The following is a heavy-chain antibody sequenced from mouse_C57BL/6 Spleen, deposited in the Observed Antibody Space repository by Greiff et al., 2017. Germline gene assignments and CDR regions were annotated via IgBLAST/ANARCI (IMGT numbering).Heavy chain of an antibody. D-gene: IGHD2-4*01. CDR1: GYAFSSSW. Sequence: VQLQQSGPELVKPGASVKISCKASGYAFSSSWMNWVKQRPGKGLEWIGRIYPGDGDTNYNGKFKGKATMTADKSSSTAYMHLSILTSEDSAVYFFAGEAYDYDEACFAYWGQGTLVTVSA. CDR3: AGEAYDYDEACFAY. J-gene: IGHJ3*01. V-gene: IGHV1-82*01. CDR2: IYPGDGDT.